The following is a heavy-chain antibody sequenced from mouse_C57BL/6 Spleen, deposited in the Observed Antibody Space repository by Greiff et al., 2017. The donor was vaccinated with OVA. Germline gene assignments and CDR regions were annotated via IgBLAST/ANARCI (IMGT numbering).Heavy chain of an antibody. CDR1: GYPFTSYW. Sequence: QVQLQQSGAELVKPGASVKMSCKASGYPFTSYWITWVKQRPGQGLEWIGDIYPGSGSTNYNEKFKSKATLTVATSSSTAYIQLSSLTSGDSAVYYCARYDYDGSGYRYYYAMDYWGQGTSVTVSS. J-gene: IGHJ4*01. V-gene: IGHV1-55*01. CDR2: IYPGSGST. D-gene: IGHD1-1*01. CDR3: ARYDYDGSGYRYYYAMDY.